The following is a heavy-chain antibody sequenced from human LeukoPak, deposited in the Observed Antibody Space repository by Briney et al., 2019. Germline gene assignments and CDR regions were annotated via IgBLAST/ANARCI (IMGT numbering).Heavy chain of an antibody. CDR2: IRQDGSEK. CDR1: GFTFSSYS. D-gene: IGHD6-13*01. Sequence: PGGSLRLSCAASGFTFSSYSMNWVRQAPGKGLEWVASIRQDGSEKTYVDSVKGRFTISRDNTKNSLYLQMSSLTAEDTAVYYCARDGTAAGLYFDLWGQGTLVTVSS. J-gene: IGHJ4*01. CDR3: ARDGTAAGLYFDL. V-gene: IGHV3-7*01.